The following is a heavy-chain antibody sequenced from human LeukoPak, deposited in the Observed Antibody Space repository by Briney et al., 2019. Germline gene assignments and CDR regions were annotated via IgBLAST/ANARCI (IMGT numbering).Heavy chain of an antibody. D-gene: IGHD3-22*01. CDR1: GGSFSGYY. CDR2: INHSGST. J-gene: IGHJ4*02. CDR3: ARAGVVITD. Sequence: SETLSLACAVYGGSFSGYYWSWIRQPPGKGLEWIGEINHSGSTNYNPSLKSRVTISVDTSKNQFSLKLSSVTAADTAVYYCARAGVVITDWGQGTLVTVSS. V-gene: IGHV4-34*01.